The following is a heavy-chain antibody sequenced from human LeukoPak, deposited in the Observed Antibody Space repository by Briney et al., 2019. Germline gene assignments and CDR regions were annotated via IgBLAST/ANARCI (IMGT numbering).Heavy chain of an antibody. CDR3: ARYCGGDCYGMDV. CDR2: IKQDGSEK. CDR1: GFTFSNYA. V-gene: IGHV3-7*01. J-gene: IGHJ6*02. D-gene: IGHD2-21*02. Sequence: GGSLRLSCAASGFTFSNYAMSWVRQAPGKGLEWVANIKQDGSEKDYVDSVKGRFTISRDNPKNSLYLQMNSLRAEDTAVYYCARYCGGDCYGMDVWGQGTTVTVSS.